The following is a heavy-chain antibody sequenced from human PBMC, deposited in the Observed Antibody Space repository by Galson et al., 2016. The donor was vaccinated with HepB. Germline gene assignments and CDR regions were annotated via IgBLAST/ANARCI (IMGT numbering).Heavy chain of an antibody. CDR2: IISFFGTT. J-gene: IGHJ4*02. CDR1: GGTFSSDA. CDR3: ARVGYQSTGYYRYFDY. V-gene: IGHV1-69*13. Sequence: SVKVSCKASGGTFSSDAFSWVRQAPGQGLEWMGGIISFFGTTNYAQKLQGRVTITADESASTVYMELSSLRSEDTAVYYCARVGYQSTGYYRYFDYWGQGTLVTVSS. D-gene: IGHD3-22*01.